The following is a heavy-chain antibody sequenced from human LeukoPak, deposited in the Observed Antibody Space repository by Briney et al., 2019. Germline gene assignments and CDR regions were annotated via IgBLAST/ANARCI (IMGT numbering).Heavy chain of an antibody. CDR3: ARARYGYYYYYMDV. CDR2: IYYSGST. CDR1: GGSISISSYY. V-gene: IGHV4-39*07. Sequence: AAETLSLTRTVPGGSISISSYYWGWVRQPPGKGLGWIGSIYYSGSTYYHPSLKNPVTISVDTSKIQFSLKLTSVTAADTAVYYCARARYGYYYYYMDVWGKGTTVTVSS. D-gene: IGHD1-1*01. J-gene: IGHJ6*03.